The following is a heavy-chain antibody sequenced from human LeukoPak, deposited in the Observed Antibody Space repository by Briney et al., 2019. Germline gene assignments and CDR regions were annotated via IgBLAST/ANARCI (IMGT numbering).Heavy chain of an antibody. CDR1: GFTFSSYG. CDR2: ISYDGSNK. J-gene: IGHJ3*02. CDR3: AYSGSYTEAFDI. V-gene: IGHV3-30*03. D-gene: IGHD1-26*01. Sequence: GGSLRLSCAASGFTFSSYGMHWVRQAPGKGLEWVAVISYDGSNKYYADSVKGRFTISRDNSKYTLYLQMNSLRAEDTAVYYCAYSGSYTEAFDIWGQGTMVTVSS.